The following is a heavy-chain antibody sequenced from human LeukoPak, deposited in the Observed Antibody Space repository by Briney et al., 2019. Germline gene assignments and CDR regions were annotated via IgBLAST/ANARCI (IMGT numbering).Heavy chain of an antibody. CDR1: GGTFSSYA. D-gene: IGHD5-12*01. CDR2: IIPILGIA. J-gene: IGHJ3*02. Sequence: SVKVSCKASGGTFSSYAISWVRQAPGQGLEWMGRIIPILGIANYAQKFQGRVTITADKSTSTAYMELSSLRSEDTAVYYCAKVGRDSGYGRDGFDIWGQGTMVTVSS. CDR3: AKVGRDSGYGRDGFDI. V-gene: IGHV1-69*04.